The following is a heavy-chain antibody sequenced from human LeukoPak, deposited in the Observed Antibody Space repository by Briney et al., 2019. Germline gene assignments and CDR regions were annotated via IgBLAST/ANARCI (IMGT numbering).Heavy chain of an antibody. D-gene: IGHD6-25*01. J-gene: IGHJ6*02. CDR2: IYDSGST. V-gene: IGHV4-59*01. Sequence: SETLSLTCTVSGGSISSYYWSWMRQPPGKGLEWIGYIYDSGSTKYNPSLKSRVTMSVDTSKSQFTLRLSSVTAADTAVYYCARDAAETGYYYYAMDVWGQGTTVTVSS. CDR3: ARDAAETGYYYYAMDV. CDR1: GGSISSYY.